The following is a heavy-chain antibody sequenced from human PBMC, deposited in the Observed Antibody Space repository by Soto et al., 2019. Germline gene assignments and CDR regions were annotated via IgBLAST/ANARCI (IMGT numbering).Heavy chain of an antibody. Sequence: EVQLVESGGGLVQPGGSLRLSCAASGFTFSSYWMHWVRQTPGKGLVWVSRINSDGSTTSYADSVKGRFTISRDNAKNPLYLQMNSLRAEDTVVYYCARVAVTQYHFDYWGQGTLVTVSS. D-gene: IGHD6-19*01. CDR3: ARVAVTQYHFDY. CDR1: GFTFSSYW. V-gene: IGHV3-74*01. CDR2: INSDGSTT. J-gene: IGHJ4*02.